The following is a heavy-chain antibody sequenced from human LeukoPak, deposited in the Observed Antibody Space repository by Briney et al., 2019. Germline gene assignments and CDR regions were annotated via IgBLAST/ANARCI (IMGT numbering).Heavy chain of an antibody. CDR1: GDSITSGSYY. CDR3: ASLSITMVRGVPENWFDP. Sequence: SETLSLTCTVSGDSITSGSYYWGWIRQPPGRELEWIRSIYYSGKTYYNPSLKSRVTISVDTSKNQFSLKLSSVTAADTAVYYCASLSITMVRGVPENWFDPWGQGTLVTVSS. CDR2: IYYSGKT. J-gene: IGHJ5*02. D-gene: IGHD3-10*01. V-gene: IGHV4-39*07.